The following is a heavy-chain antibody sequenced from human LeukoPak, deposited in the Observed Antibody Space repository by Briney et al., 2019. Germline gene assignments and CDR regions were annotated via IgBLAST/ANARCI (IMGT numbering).Heavy chain of an antibody. V-gene: IGHV1-2*02. CDR3: ARAHPPRYYYDSSGYYHFDY. Sequence: ASVKVSFKASGYTFTGYYMHWVRQAPGQGLEWMGWINPNSGGTNYAQKFQGRVTMTRDTSISTAYMELSRLRSDDTAVYYCARAHPPRYYYDSSGYYHFDYWGQGTLVTVSS. CDR2: INPNSGGT. D-gene: IGHD3-22*01. CDR1: GYTFTGYY. J-gene: IGHJ4*02.